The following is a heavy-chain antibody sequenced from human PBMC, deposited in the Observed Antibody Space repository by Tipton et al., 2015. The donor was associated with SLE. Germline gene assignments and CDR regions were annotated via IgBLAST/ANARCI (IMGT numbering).Heavy chain of an antibody. Sequence: RSLRLSCAASGFTFSSYGMHWVRQAPGKGLEWVAVIWYDGSNKYYADSVKGRFTISRDNSKNTLYLQMNSLRAEDTAVYYCARDSDIVVVVARDLTATGYYGMDVWGQGTTVTVSS. J-gene: IGHJ6*02. D-gene: IGHD2-15*01. CDR1: GFTFSSYG. CDR2: IWYDGSNK. V-gene: IGHV3-33*01. CDR3: ARDSDIVVVVARDLTATGYYGMDV.